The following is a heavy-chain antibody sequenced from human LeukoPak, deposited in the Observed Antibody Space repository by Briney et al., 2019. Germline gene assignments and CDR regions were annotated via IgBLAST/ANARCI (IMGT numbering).Heavy chain of an antibody. J-gene: IGHJ3*02. CDR3: AREGASDCGGDCYPDAFDI. CDR1: GFTVSSNY. Sequence: GGSLRLSCAASGFTVSSNYMSWVRQAPGKGLEWVSVIYSGGSTYYADSVKGRFTISRDNSKNTLYLQMNSLRAEDTAVYYCAREGASDCGGDCYPDAFDIWGQGTMVTVSS. V-gene: IGHV3-66*01. CDR2: IYSGGST. D-gene: IGHD2-21*02.